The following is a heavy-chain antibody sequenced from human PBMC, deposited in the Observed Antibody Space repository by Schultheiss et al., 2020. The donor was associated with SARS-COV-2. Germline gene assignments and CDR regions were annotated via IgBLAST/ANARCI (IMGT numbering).Heavy chain of an antibody. J-gene: IGHJ4*02. CDR2: IYYNGSP. Sequence: SQTLSLTCTVSGDSISSCDYYWNWIRQPPGKGLEWIAYIYYNGSPFYNPSLGSRTTISVDTSKNQFSLKLTSVTAADTAVYYCVRGGPRRGWTTTDWNYWGQGTLVTVSS. D-gene: IGHD6-19*01. CDR3: VRGGPRRGWTTTDWNY. CDR1: GDSISSCDYY. V-gene: IGHV4-30-4*01.